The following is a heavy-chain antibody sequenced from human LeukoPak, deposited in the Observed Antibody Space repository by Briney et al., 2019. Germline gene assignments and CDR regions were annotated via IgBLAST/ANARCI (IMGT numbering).Heavy chain of an antibody. CDR3: ARVGSSWSYYFDC. CDR1: GGSISSGDYY. CDR2: IYYSGST. V-gene: IGHV4-30-4*08. J-gene: IGHJ4*02. Sequence: NSSETLSLTCTVSGGSISSGDYYWSWIRQPPGKGLECIGYIYYSGSTYYNPSLKSRVTISVDTSKNQFSLKLSSVTAADTAVYYCARVGSSWSYYFDCWGQGTLVTVSS. D-gene: IGHD6-13*01.